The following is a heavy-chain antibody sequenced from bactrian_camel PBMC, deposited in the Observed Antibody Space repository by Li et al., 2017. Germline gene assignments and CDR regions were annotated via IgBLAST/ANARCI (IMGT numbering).Heavy chain of an antibody. CDR3: AKDAGVGMWYSPD. V-gene: IGHV3S1*01. D-gene: IGHD5*01. CDR2: TNTEGSLR. CDR1: GYTFASFTSHC. J-gene: IGHJ4*01. Sequence: HVQLVESGGGTVQAGGSLRLSCATSGYTFASFTSHCVAWFRQAPGKEREGVTITNTEGSLRVYADSVKGRFTASQDNAKNTLYLQLNSLKTEDTAMYYCAKDAGVGMWYSPDWGQGTQVTVS.